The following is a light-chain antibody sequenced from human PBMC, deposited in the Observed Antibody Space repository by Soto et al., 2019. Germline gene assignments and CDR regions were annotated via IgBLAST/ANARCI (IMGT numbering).Light chain of an antibody. V-gene: IGKV3-11*01. CDR3: QQRTNWPPWT. J-gene: IGKJ1*01. Sequence: EIVLTQSPATLSLSPGERATLSCRASQSVSRYLAWYQQKPGQAPRLLIYDASNRATGTPARFSGSGSGTDFTFTISSLEPEDFAVYYCQQRTNWPPWTFGQGTKVEVK. CDR2: DAS. CDR1: QSVSRY.